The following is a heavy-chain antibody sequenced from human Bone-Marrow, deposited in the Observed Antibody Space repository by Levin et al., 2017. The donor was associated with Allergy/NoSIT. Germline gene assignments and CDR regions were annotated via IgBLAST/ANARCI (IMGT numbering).Heavy chain of an antibody. CDR3: ARAKQGYIYDPFDM. V-gene: IGHV3-21*01. CDR2: ISSRSSHI. Sequence: GGSLRLSCAASGFSFNNYSMNWVRQAPGKGLEWVSSISSRSSHIYYVDSVEGRFTISRDNAKSSLFLQMNSLRAEDTADYYCARAKQGYIYDPFDMWGQGTLVTVSS. J-gene: IGHJ3*02. CDR1: GFSFNNYS. D-gene: IGHD5-18*01.